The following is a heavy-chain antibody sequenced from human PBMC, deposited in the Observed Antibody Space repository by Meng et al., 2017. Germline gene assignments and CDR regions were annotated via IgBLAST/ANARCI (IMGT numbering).Heavy chain of an antibody. V-gene: IGHV3-30*01. CDR1: GFTFSSYA. J-gene: IGHJ4*02. CDR3: ASGSQWLFPY. Sequence: VQLLESGGGLVKPRGSLRLSCAASGFTFSSYAMHWVRQAPGKGLEWVAVISYDGSNKYYADSVKSRFTISRDNSKNTLYLQMNSLRAEDTAVYYCASGSQWLFPYWGQGTLVTVSS. D-gene: IGHD6-19*01. CDR2: ISYDGSNK.